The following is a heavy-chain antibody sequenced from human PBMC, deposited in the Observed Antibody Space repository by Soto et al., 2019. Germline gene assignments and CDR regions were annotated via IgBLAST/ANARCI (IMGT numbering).Heavy chain of an antibody. CDR1: GFTFSSYG. Sequence: PGGSLRLSCAASGFTFSSYGMHWVRQAPGKGLEWVAVIWYDGSNKYYADSVKGRFTISRDNSKNRLYLQMNSLRAEDTAVYYCARDFPRRGSGSYYPTQSQKYYYYGMDVWGQGTTVTVSS. CDR3: ARDFPRRGSGSYYPTQSQKYYYYGMDV. J-gene: IGHJ6*02. D-gene: IGHD3-10*01. CDR2: IWYDGSNK. V-gene: IGHV3-33*01.